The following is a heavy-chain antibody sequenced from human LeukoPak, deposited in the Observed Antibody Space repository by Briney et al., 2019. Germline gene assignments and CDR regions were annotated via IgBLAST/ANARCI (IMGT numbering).Heavy chain of an antibody. CDR1: GGSISSNSYY. CDR3: PRHYEHFDY. Sequence: SQTLSLTCIVSGGSISSNSYYCSWVRHHPGRGLEWIGSIYYSGTTYYNPSLKSRLTISLDTSRNQFSLKLSSVTAADTAVYYCPRHYEHFDYWGQGTLVTVSS. V-gene: IGHV4-31*03. D-gene: IGHD4-17*01. J-gene: IGHJ4*02. CDR2: IYYSGTT.